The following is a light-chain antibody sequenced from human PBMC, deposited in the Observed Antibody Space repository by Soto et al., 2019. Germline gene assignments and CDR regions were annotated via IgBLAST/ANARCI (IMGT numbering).Light chain of an antibody. J-gene: IGKJ1*01. CDR3: QHHGSLLWT. V-gene: IGKV3-20*01. CDR2: GAS. Sequence: EIVLTQSPGTLSLSPGEGASLSCRASQSVSSTYLAWYQQKPGQAPRLLMYGASTRATGVPDRFSGSGSGTDFTLTISRLEPEDFAVYYCQHHGSLLWTFGQGTKVEVK. CDR1: QSVSSTY.